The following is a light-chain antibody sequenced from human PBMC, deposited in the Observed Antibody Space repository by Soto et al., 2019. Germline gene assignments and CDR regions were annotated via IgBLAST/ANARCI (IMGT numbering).Light chain of an antibody. CDR1: QSVSSSY. Sequence: EIVLTQSPGTLSLSPGERATLSCRASQSVSSSYLAWYQQKPVQAPRLLIYGASSRATGIPDRCSGSGSGTDFTLTISRLEPEDFAVDDCQQYGSSLFTFGPGTKVDIK. J-gene: IGKJ3*01. CDR3: QQYGSSLFT. CDR2: GAS. V-gene: IGKV3-20*01.